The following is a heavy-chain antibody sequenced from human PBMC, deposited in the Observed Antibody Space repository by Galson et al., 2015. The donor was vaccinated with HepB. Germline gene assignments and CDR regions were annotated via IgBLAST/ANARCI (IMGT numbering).Heavy chain of an antibody. J-gene: IGHJ5*02. D-gene: IGHD3-10*01. CDR3: ARDKGYYGSGSYWKYNGGFDP. CDR1: GGTFSSYA. V-gene: IGHV1-69*06. CDR2: IIPIFGTA. Sequence: SVKVSCKASGGTFSSYAISWVRQAPGQGLEWMGGIIPIFGTANYAQKFQGRVTITADKSTSTAYMELSSLRSEDTAVYYCARDKGYYGSGSYWKYNGGFDPWGQGTLVTVSS.